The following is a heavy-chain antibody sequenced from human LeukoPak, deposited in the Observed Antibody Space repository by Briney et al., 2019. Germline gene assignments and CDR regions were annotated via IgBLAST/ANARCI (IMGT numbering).Heavy chain of an antibody. D-gene: IGHD4-23*01. Sequence: PSETLSLTCTVSGGSISSSSYYWGWIRQPPGKGLEWIGSIYYSGSTYYNPSLKSRVTISVDTSKNQFPLRLSSVTAADTAVYYCARRLGTVATTFDYWGQGTLVTVSS. CDR3: ARRLGTVATTFDY. CDR2: IYYSGST. CDR1: GGSISSSSYY. J-gene: IGHJ4*02. V-gene: IGHV4-39*01.